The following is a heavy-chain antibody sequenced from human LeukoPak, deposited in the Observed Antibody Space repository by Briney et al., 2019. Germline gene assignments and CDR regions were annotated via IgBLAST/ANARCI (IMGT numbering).Heavy chain of an antibody. V-gene: IGHV1-18*01. CDR2: INPYNGKT. CDR1: GYTFISFG. CDR3: ARDYGGSYGPLGY. Sequence: GASVKVSCRASGYTFISFGFSWVRQAPGQGLEWMGWINPYNGKTNYALKFQGRVTMTTDTSTSTVNMDLRSLRPDDTAVYYCARDYGGSYGPLGYWGQGTLVTVSS. D-gene: IGHD1-26*01. J-gene: IGHJ4*02.